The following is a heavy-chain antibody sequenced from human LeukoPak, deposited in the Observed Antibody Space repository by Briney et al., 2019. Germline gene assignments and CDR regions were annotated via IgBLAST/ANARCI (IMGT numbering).Heavy chain of an antibody. J-gene: IGHJ5*02. V-gene: IGHV4-34*01. D-gene: IGHD2-15*01. CDR2: INHSGST. CDR1: GGSFSGYH. Sequence: SETLSLTCAVYGGSFSGYHWSWIRQPPGKGLEWIGEINHSGSTNYNPSLKSRVTTSVDTSKNQFSLKLSSVTAADTAVYYCARVVVVVAATYNWFDPWGQGTLVTVSS. CDR3: ARVVVVVAATYNWFDP.